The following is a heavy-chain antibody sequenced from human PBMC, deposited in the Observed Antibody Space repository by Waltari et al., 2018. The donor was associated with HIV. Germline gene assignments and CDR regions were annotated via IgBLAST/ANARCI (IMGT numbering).Heavy chain of an antibody. J-gene: IGHJ4*02. D-gene: IGHD3-10*01. Sequence: QVQLQQWGAGLLKPSETLSLTCSVYGGSFTNFYWNWIRQTPDEGLQWIGEINHGGDTNGNPPLKSRVIMSIDTSKYEISLNLTSVSVADTALYFCARRGSSASPLTLWGRGSRVTVSS. CDR1: GGSFTNFY. CDR3: ARRGSSASPLTL. V-gene: IGHV4-34*01. CDR2: INHGGDT.